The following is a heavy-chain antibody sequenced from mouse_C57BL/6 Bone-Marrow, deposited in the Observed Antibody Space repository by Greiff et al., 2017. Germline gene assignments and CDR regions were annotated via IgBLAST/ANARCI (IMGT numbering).Heavy chain of an antibody. CDR1: GYTFTDYY. CDR3: AIRLRPAWFAY. CDR2: INPNNGGT. J-gene: IGHJ3*01. D-gene: IGHD2-2*01. V-gene: IGHV1-26*01. Sequence: VQLQQSGPELVKPGASVKISCKASGYTFTDYYMNWVKQSHGKSLEWIGDINPNNGGTSYNQKFKGKATLTVDKSSSTAYMELRSLTSEDSAVYYCAIRLRPAWFAYWGQGTLVTVSA.